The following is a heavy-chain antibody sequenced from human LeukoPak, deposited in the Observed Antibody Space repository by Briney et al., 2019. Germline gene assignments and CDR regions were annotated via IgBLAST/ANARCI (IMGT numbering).Heavy chain of an antibody. V-gene: IGHV3-21*01. J-gene: IGHJ4*02. CDR1: GFTFSNFG. CDR3: ARDHRGIYSPFDY. CDR2: ISSSSTYI. D-gene: IGHD2-21*01. Sequence: PGGSLRLSCAASGFTFSNFGINWVRQAPGKGLEWVSSISSSSTYIYYADSVKGRFTVSRDNAKNSLYLQMNSLRAEDTAVYYCARDHRGIYSPFDYWGQGTLVTVSS.